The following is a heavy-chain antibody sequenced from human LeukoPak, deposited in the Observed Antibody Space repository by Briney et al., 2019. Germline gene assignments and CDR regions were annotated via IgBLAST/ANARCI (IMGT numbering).Heavy chain of an antibody. CDR3: AKNPYEYYFDY. CDR1: GYTLTGYY. CDR2: INPNSGDT. D-gene: IGHD5-12*01. V-gene: IGHV1-2*02. J-gene: IGHJ4*02. Sequence: ASVRVSCKASGYTLTGYYMHWLRQAPGQGLEWMGWINPNSGDTNYAQKFQGRVTMTRDTSISAAYMELSRLTSDDTAVYYCAKNPYEYYFDYWGQGTLVTVSS.